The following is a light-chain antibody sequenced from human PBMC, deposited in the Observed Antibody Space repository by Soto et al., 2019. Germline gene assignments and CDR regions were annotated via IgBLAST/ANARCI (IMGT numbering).Light chain of an antibody. Sequence: QSALTQPASVSGSPGQSITISCTGTEVGAHRFVSWYQQVPGTAPKRLIYEVIKRPSGISPRFSGSKAGNTASLTISGLQADDEADYFCSTYTSASTSFGGGTKVTVL. J-gene: IGLJ2*01. CDR1: EVGAHRF. V-gene: IGLV2-14*01. CDR2: EVI. CDR3: STYTSASTS.